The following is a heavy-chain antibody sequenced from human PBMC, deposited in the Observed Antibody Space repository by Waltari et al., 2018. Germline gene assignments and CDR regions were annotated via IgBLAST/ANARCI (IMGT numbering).Heavy chain of an antibody. D-gene: IGHD5-12*01. V-gene: IGHV1-69*04. J-gene: IGHJ4*02. CDR2: IIPILGIA. CDR3: ARRGGGGYDIFDY. CDR1: GGTFSSYA. Sequence: QVQLVQSGAEVKKPGSSVKVSCKASGGTFSSYAISWVRQAPGQGLEWMGGIIPILGIANYAQKVQGRVTITADESTSTAYMELSSLSSEDTAVYYCARRGGGGYDIFDYWGQGTLVTVSS.